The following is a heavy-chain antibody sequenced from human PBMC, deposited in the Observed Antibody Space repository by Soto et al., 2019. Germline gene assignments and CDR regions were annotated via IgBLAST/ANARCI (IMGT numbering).Heavy chain of an antibody. CDR2: INHSGST. CDR1: GGSFSGYY. V-gene: IGHV4-34*01. CDR3: ARARIVVVPAAIDI. J-gene: IGHJ3*02. Sequence: QVQLQQWGAGLLKPSETLSLTCAVYGGSFSGYYWSWIRQPPGKGLEWIGEINHSGSTNYNPSLKSRVTISVDTSKNQFSLKLSSETAADTAVYYCARARIVVVPAAIDIWGQGTMVTVSS. D-gene: IGHD2-2*01.